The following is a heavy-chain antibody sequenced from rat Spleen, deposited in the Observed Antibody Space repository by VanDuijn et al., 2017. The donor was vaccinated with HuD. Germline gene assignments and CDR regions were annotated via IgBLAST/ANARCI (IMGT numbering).Heavy chain of an antibody. V-gene: IGHV5-7*01. J-gene: IGHJ2*01. CDR3: ARRHYGYTDYFDY. Sequence: EVQLVESDGGLVQPGRSLKLSCAASGFTFSDYYMAWVRQAPTRGLEWVATLSYDGITTYYRDSVKGRFTISRDIAKSTLSLQMDSLRSEDTATYYCARRHYGYTDYFDYWGQGVMVPVSS. D-gene: IGHD1-11*01. CDR1: GFTFSDYY. CDR2: LSYDGITT.